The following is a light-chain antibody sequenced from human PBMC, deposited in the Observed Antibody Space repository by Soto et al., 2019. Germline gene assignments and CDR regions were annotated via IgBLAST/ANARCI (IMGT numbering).Light chain of an antibody. Sequence: QSALTQPPSLSGTPGQSVTISCSGSSSNIEGNTVHWYQHLPGTAPKLLIYIDHNLPSGIPDRLSGSKSGTSASLAISGLQSEDEADYYCATLDDDLRAAVFGGGTQLTVL. CDR1: SSNIEGNT. CDR3: ATLDDDLRAAV. CDR2: IDH. V-gene: IGLV1-44*01. J-gene: IGLJ7*01.